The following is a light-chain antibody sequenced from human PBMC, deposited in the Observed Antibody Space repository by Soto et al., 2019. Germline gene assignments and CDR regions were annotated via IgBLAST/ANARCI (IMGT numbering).Light chain of an antibody. CDR2: DVS. J-gene: IGLJ1*01. Sequence: QSALTQPASVSGSPGQSITISCTGSTSDVGGYDHVSWYQQYPGKAPKLMIYDVSKRPSGVSNRFSASKSDDTASLIISGLQAEDDADYYCSSYTRSSTPFVFGTGTKLTVL. CDR3: SSYTRSSTPFV. V-gene: IGLV2-14*01. CDR1: TSDVGGYDH.